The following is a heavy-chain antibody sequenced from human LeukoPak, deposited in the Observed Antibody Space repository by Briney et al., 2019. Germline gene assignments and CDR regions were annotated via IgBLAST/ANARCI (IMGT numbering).Heavy chain of an antibody. CDR1: GYSFANYC. J-gene: IGHJ5*02. D-gene: IGHD6-13*01. Sequence: GESLKISCKASGYSFANYCVGWVRQMPGKGLEWMGIIYPDDSNTRYSPSFQGQVTISADKSITTAYLQWSSLKASDTAMYYCARVLDLAAAGYNWFDPWGQGTLVTVSS. CDR2: IYPDDSNT. V-gene: IGHV5-51*01. CDR3: ARVLDLAAAGYNWFDP.